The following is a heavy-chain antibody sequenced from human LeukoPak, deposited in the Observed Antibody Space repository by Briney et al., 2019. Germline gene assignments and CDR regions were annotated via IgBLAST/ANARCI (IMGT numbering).Heavy chain of an antibody. J-gene: IGHJ5*02. CDR1: GYTFTGYY. CDR3: ARVGPLSSGWHGGRSWFDP. CDR2: INPNSGGT. D-gene: IGHD6-19*01. Sequence: ASVKVSCKASGYTFTGYYMHWVRQAPGQGLEWMGWINPNSGGTNYAQKFQGRVTMTRDMSISTAYMELSRLRSDDTAVYYCARVGPLSSGWHGGRSWFDPWGQGTLVTVSS. V-gene: IGHV1-2*02.